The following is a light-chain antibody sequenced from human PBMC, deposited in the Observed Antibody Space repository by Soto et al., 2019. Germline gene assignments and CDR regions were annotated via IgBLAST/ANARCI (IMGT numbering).Light chain of an antibody. Sequence: DIQLTQSPTFLSTSVGDRVTITCRASQGISSNLAWYQQEPGKAPKLLIYAASTLQSGVPSRFSGSGSGTEFTLTISSLQPEDSATYYCQQLNSYPRTFGQGTKVEIK. CDR1: QGISSN. CDR2: AAS. J-gene: IGKJ1*01. V-gene: IGKV1-9*01. CDR3: QQLNSYPRT.